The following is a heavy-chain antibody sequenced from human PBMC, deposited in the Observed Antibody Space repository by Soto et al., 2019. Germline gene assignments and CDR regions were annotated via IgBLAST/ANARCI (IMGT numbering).Heavy chain of an antibody. J-gene: IGHJ4*02. CDR2: VSAFNGDT. CDR3: TREAGWQHMVPYD. Sequence: QGQLVQSGAEVKKPGASVNVSCKAFGYTFTSYGFSWVRQVPGRGLEWLGWVSAFNGDTQYAQTMKGRLNATTDTSTTTVDMELRTLTPADTAVYYCTREAGWQHMVPYDWGQGPLVSVS. D-gene: IGHD2-21*01. CDR1: GYTFTSYG. V-gene: IGHV1-18*04.